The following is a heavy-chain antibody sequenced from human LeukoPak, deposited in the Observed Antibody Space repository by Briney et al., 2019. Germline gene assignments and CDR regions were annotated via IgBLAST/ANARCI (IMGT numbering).Heavy chain of an antibody. CDR1: GFTFSSYS. CDR2: ISSSSSYI. CDR3: SSSGIVATTLDY. J-gene: IGHJ4*02. Sequence: GGSLRLSCAASGFTFSSYSMNWVRQAPGKGLEWVSSISSSSSYIYYADSVKGRFTISRDNAENSLYLQMNSLRAEDTAVYYCSSSGIVATTLDYWGQGTLVTVSS. D-gene: IGHD5-12*01. V-gene: IGHV3-21*01.